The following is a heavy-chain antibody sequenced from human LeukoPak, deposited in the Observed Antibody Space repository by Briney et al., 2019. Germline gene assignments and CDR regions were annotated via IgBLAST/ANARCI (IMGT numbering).Heavy chain of an antibody. CDR3: ARAYYGSGRGTFDY. CDR1: GYSIRSDHY. Sequence: TSETLSLTCTVSGYSIRSDHYWGWIRQPPGKGLEWIGSVYHSGSTYYSPSLKNRITISVDTSKNQFSLKLSSVTAADTAVYYCARAYYGSGRGTFDYWGQGTLFTVSS. D-gene: IGHD3-10*01. J-gene: IGHJ4*02. CDR2: VYHSGST. V-gene: IGHV4-38-2*02.